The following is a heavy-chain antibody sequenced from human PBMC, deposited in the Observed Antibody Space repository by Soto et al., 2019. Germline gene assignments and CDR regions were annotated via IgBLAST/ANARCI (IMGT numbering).Heavy chain of an antibody. CDR3: ARAVAVPADFDY. Sequence: QVQLVQSGAEEKKPGASVKVSCKASGYTFTGYAMHWVRQAPGQRLEWMGWITAGNGNTKYSQKFQGRFTITRDTSASTAYMELSSLRSEDTAVYYCARAVAVPADFDYWGQGTLVTVSS. CDR2: ITAGNGNT. V-gene: IGHV1-3*05. D-gene: IGHD6-19*01. J-gene: IGHJ4*02. CDR1: GYTFTGYA.